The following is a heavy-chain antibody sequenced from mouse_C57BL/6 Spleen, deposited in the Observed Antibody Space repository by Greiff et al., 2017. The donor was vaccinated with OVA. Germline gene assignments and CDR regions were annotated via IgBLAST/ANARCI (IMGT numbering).Heavy chain of an antibody. Sequence: EVQLVESEGGLVQPGSSMKLSCTASGFTFSDYYMAWVRQVPEKGLEWVANINYDGSSTYYLDSLKSRFIISRDNAKNILYLQMSSLKSEDTATYYCARAGAHYDYDDAMDYWGQGTSVTVSS. CDR3: ARAGAHYDYDDAMDY. D-gene: IGHD2-4*01. J-gene: IGHJ4*01. CDR2: INYDGSST. V-gene: IGHV5-16*01. CDR1: GFTFSDYY.